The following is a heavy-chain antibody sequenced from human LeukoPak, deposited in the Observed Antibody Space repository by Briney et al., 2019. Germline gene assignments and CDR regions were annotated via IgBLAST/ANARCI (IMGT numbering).Heavy chain of an antibody. CDR1: GGSFSGFH. D-gene: IGHD5-24*01. V-gene: IGHV4-34*01. Sequence: SETLSLTCGVYGGSFSGFHWTWSRQPPGKGLEWIGEINHSGSTNYNPSLRSRVTISVDTSKNQFSLKLFSVTAADTAVYYCARGRDDYIFAYWGQGTLVTVSS. CDR3: ARGRDDYIFAY. J-gene: IGHJ4*02. CDR2: INHSGST.